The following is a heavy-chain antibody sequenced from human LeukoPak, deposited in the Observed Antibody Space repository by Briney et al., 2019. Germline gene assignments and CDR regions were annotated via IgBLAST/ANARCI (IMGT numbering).Heavy chain of an antibody. CDR2: ISGNGGST. V-gene: IGHV3-23*01. Sequence: GGSLRLSCAASGFTFSSYAMSWVRQAPGKGLEWVSAISGNGGSTYYADSVKGRFTISRDNSKNTLYLQMNSLRAEDTAVYYCASGGRSEKFDYWGQGTLVTVSS. D-gene: IGHD3-16*01. J-gene: IGHJ4*02. CDR3: ASGGRSEKFDY. CDR1: GFTFSSYA.